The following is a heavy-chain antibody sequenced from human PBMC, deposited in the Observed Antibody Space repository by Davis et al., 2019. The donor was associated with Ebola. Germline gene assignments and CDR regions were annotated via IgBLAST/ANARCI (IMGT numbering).Heavy chain of an antibody. J-gene: IGHJ4*02. D-gene: IGHD3-9*01. CDR1: GYSFTSYW. CDR3: ARLDYDVLTAYYVFTH. CDR2: IYPGDSDT. Sequence: GESLKISCKGSGYSFTSYWIGWVRQMPGKGLEWMGIIYPGDSDTRYSPSFQGQVTISADKSTTTAFVQWSSLKASDAATYYCARLDYDVLTAYYVFTHWGQGTKVTVSS. V-gene: IGHV5-51*01.